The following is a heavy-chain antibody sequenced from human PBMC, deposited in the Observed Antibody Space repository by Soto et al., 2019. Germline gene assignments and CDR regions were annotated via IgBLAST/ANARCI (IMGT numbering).Heavy chain of an antibody. CDR1: GFTFSSYA. Sequence: GVLRLSCAASGFTFSSYAMSWVRQAPGKGLEWVSAISSSGGTTHYADSVKGRFIISRDNSKNTLYLQMNSLRAEDTAVYYCAKPGYLEQWLVRGYFDYWGQGAMVTVSS. CDR3: AKPGYLEQWLVRGYFDY. V-gene: IGHV3-23*01. CDR2: ISSSGGTT. J-gene: IGHJ4*02. D-gene: IGHD6-19*01.